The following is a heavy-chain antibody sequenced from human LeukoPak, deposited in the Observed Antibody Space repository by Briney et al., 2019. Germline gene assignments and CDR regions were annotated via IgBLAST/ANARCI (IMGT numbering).Heavy chain of an antibody. Sequence: GGSLRPSCAASGFTFSSYAMSWVRQAQGKGLEWVSAISGSGGSTYYADSVKGRFTISRDNSKNTLYLQINSLRAEDTAVYFCAKDRRPHVYRGYFVYWGQGTLVTVSS. CDR1: GFTFSSYA. J-gene: IGHJ4*02. D-gene: IGHD1-26*01. CDR3: AKDRRPHVYRGYFVY. CDR2: ISGSGGST. V-gene: IGHV3-23*01.